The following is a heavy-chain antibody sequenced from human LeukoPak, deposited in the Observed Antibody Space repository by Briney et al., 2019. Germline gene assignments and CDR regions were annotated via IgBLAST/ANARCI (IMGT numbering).Heavy chain of an antibody. J-gene: IGHJ2*01. D-gene: IGHD6-19*01. CDR3: ARDRSSGWYYGFFDL. CDR1: GGSFSGYY. Sequence: PSETLSLTCAVYGGSFSGYYWSWIRQPPGKGLEWIGEINHSGSTNYNPSLKSRVTISVDTSKKQLSLKLSSVTAADTAIYYCARDRSSGWYYGFFDLWGRGNLVTVSS. V-gene: IGHV4-34*01. CDR2: INHSGST.